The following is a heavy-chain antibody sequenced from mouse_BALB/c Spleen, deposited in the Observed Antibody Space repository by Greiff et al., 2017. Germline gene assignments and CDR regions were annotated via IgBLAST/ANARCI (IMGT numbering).Heavy chain of an antibody. CDR1: GFNIKDTY. D-gene: IGHD1-1*02. J-gene: IGHJ1*01. CDR2: IDPANGNT. Sequence: VQLQQSGAELVKPGASVKLSCTASGFNIKDTYMHWVKQRPEQGLEWIGRIDPANGNTKYDPKFQGKATITADKSSSTAYMELSSLTSEDSAVYYCASRGFYGHWYFDVWGAGTTVTVSS. V-gene: IGHV14-3*02. CDR3: ASRGFYGHWYFDV.